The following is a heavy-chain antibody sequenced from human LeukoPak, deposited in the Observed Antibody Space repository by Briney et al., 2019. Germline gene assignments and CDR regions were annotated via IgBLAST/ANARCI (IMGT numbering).Heavy chain of an antibody. CDR3: ARDPHHFRALRGWLTASERYYFDY. CDR1: GGTFSSYA. J-gene: IGHJ4*02. Sequence: GASVKVSCKASGGTFSSYAISWVRQAPGQGLEWMGGIIPIFGTANYAQKFQGRVTITADESTSTAYMELSSLRSEDAAVYYWARDPHHFRALRGWLTASERYYFDYWGQGTLVTVSS. V-gene: IGHV1-69*13. CDR2: IIPIFGTA. D-gene: IGHD5-24*01.